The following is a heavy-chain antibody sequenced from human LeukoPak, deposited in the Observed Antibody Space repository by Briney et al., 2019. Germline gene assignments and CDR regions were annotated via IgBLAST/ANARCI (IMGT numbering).Heavy chain of an antibody. Sequence: PGGSLRLSCAASGFTFSSYSMSWVRQAPGKGLEWVASIGRSGSPTFYADSVKGRFTISRDNAKNSLSLQMNSLRAEDTAVHYCARGATATVIDYCGQGPLVTVSS. J-gene: IGHJ4*02. CDR1: GFTFSSYS. D-gene: IGHD4-11*01. V-gene: IGHV3-21*01. CDR2: IGRSGSPT. CDR3: ARGATATVIDY.